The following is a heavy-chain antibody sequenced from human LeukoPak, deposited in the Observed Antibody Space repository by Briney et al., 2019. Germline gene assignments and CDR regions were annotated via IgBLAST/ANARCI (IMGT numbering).Heavy chain of an antibody. Sequence: GGSLRLSCAASGFTVSSNYMSWVRQAPGKGLERVSVIYSGGSTYYADSVKGRFTISRDNSKNTLYLQMNSLRAEDTAVYYCARDRTVTTYYGMDVWGQGTTVTVSS. CDR3: ARDRTVTTYYGMDV. V-gene: IGHV3-66*01. CDR2: IYSGGST. CDR1: GFTVSSNY. J-gene: IGHJ6*02. D-gene: IGHD4-17*01.